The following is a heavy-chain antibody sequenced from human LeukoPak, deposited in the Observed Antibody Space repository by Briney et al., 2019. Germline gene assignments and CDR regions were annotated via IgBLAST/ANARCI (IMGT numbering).Heavy chain of an antibody. V-gene: IGHV3-9*01. CDR2: ISWNSGSI. J-gene: IGHJ4*02. CDR3: AKGYYYDCSGYLDY. CDR1: GFTFDDYA. Sequence: PGGSLRLSCAASGFTFDDYAMHWVRHAPGKGLEWVTGISWNSGSIVYADSVKGRFTISRDNTKNSLYLQMNSLRAEDTALYYCAKGYYYDCSGYLDYWGQGTLVTVSS. D-gene: IGHD3-22*01.